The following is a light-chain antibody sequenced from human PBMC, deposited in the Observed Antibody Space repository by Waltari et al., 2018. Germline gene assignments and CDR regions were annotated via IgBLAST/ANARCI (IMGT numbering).Light chain of an antibody. CDR2: PTS. Sequence: IQMTQSPSPLSASVGHKLTITCRASQGINNALGWYQQKPGKAPNLLIYPTSNLQRGVPSRFSGSGSGADFTLTISSLQPEDFAVYYCQQRNSYPFTFGGGTKVEIK. CDR3: QQRNSYPFT. V-gene: IGKV1-17*01. J-gene: IGKJ4*01. CDR1: QGINNA.